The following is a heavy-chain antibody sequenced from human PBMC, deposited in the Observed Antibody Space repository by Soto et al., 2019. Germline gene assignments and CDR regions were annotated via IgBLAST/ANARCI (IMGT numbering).Heavy chain of an antibody. CDR1: GFTFSSYA. D-gene: IGHD3-9*01. V-gene: IGHV3-64*01. Sequence: GGSLRLSCAASGFTFSSYAMHWVRQAPGKGLEYVSAISSNGGSTYYANSVKGRFTISRDNSKNTLYLQMGSLRAEDMAVYYCARSYYDILTGYPNWFDPWGQGTLVTVS. CDR2: ISSNGGST. J-gene: IGHJ5*02. CDR3: ARSYYDILTGYPNWFDP.